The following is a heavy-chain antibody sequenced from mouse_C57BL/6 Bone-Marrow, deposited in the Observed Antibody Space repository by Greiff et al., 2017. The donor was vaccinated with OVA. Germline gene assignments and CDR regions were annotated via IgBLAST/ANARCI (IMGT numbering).Heavy chain of an antibody. J-gene: IGHJ1*03. CDR3: ASYYGNNWYFDV. Sequence: VQLKQSGGGLVQPGESLKLSCESNEYEFPSHDMSWVRKTPEKRLELVAAINSDGGSTYYPDTMERRFIISRDNTKKTLYLQMSSLRSEDTALYYCASYYGNNWYFDVWGTGTTVTVSS. CDR2: INSDGGST. CDR1: EYEFPSHD. V-gene: IGHV5-2*01. D-gene: IGHD2-1*01.